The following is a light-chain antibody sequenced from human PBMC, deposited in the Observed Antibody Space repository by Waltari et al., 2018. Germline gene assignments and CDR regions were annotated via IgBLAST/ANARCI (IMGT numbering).Light chain of an antibody. CDR1: TLSKQY. CDR2: KDT. V-gene: IGLV3-25*03. J-gene: IGLJ1*01. Sequence: SHELTQPPPVSVSQGQTATITCPGETLSKQYVYWYQHKPGQAPVLLIYKDTERPSGIPDRFSGSSSGTSVTLTISGVQAEDEADYYCQLADSTVTYVFGPGTKVIVL. CDR3: QLADSTVTYV.